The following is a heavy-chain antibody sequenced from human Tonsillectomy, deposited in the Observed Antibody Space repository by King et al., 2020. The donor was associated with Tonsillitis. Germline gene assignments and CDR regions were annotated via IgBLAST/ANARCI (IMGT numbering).Heavy chain of an antibody. CDR1: GFTFSDFW. J-gene: IGHJ4*02. Sequence: QLVQSGGDLVQPGGSLRLSCAASGFTFSDFWMSWVRQAPGKGLEWVANIEQDGGETYYVDSVKGRFTSSRDNAKNSLYLQMNSLRAEDTAVYYCATGRAAMEYWGQGTLVTVSS. CDR3: ATGRAAMEY. CDR2: IEQDGGET. D-gene: IGHD2-2*01. V-gene: IGHV3-7*01.